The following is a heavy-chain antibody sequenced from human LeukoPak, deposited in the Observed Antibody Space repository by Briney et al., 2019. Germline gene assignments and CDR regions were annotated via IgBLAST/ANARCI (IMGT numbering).Heavy chain of an antibody. CDR2: IIPILGIA. CDR1: GSTFSSYA. CDR3: QLQAAQYCGGDCYSVN. D-gene: IGHD2-21*02. J-gene: IGHJ4*02. Sequence: SVTVSCKASGSTFSSYAISWVRQAPGQGLEWMGRIIPILGIANYAQKFQGRVTITADKSTGKAYMELSSLRSEETAVYYCQLQAAQYCGGDCYSVNWGQGTLVTVSS. V-gene: IGHV1-69*04.